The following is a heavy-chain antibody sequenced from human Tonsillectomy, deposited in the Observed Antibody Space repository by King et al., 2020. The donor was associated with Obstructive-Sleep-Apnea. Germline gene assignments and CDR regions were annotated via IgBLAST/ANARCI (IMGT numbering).Heavy chain of an antibody. V-gene: IGHV3-13*04. D-gene: IGHD1-1*01. Sequence: VQLVESGGGLVQPGGSLRLSCAASGFTFSTYDMHWVRQATGKGLEWVSAIGTAGDTYYIGSVKGRFTISREKAKNSLYLQMNSLRAGDTAVYYCATHKVTAGLFAFDIWGRGTMVTVSS. CDR3: ATHKVTAGLFAFDI. J-gene: IGHJ3*02. CDR1: GFTFSTYD. CDR2: IGTAGDT.